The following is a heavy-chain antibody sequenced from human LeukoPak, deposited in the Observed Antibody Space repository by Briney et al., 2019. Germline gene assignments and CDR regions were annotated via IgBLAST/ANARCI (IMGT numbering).Heavy chain of an antibody. D-gene: IGHD6-6*01. J-gene: IGHJ4*02. Sequence: SETLSLTCTVSGGSISSYYWSWIRQPPGKGLEWIGYFYFSGNTNYNPSLKSRVTISVDTSKNQFSLKLSSVTARDTAVYYCARGHSSSPYYFDYWGQGTLVTVSS. V-gene: IGHV4-59*08. CDR3: ARGHSSSPYYFDY. CDR1: GGSISSYY. CDR2: FYFSGNT.